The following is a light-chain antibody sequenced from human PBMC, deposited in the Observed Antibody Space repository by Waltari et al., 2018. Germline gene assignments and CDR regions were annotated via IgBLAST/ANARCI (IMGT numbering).Light chain of an antibody. V-gene: IGKV4-1*01. Sequence: DIVMTQSPDSLAVSLGERATINCKSSQSVLYSSNNKNYLAWYQQKPGQTPKLLIYWASTRESGFPDRFSGSGSGTDFTLTISSLQAEDVAVYYCQQYYSTPTFGQGTKVEIK. CDR1: QSVLYSSNNKNY. CDR3: QQYYSTPT. J-gene: IGKJ1*01. CDR2: WAS.